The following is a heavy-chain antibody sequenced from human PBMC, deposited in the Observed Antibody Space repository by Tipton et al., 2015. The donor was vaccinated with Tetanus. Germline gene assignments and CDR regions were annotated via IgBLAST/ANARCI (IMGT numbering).Heavy chain of an antibody. V-gene: IGHV3-33*01. CDR2: SWYDGTDK. D-gene: IGHD2-15*01. CDR1: GFIFSSYG. CDR3: AREADCSGGSCFSGDFAN. J-gene: IGHJ4*02. Sequence: SLRLSCAASGFIFSSYGIHWVHQAPGKGLEWVAVSWYDGTDKYYADSVKGRFTISRDNSKNTLYLQMNSLRAEDTAVYYCAREADCSGGSCFSGDFANWGQGTQVPVSP.